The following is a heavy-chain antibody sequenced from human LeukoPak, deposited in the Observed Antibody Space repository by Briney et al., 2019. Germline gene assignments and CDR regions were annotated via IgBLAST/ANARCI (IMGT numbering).Heavy chain of an antibody. CDR2: INHSGST. V-gene: IGHV4-39*07. D-gene: IGHD2-15*01. Sequence: SETLSLTCTVSGGSISSSSYYWSWIRQPPGKGLEWIGEINHSGSTNYNPSLKSRVTISVDTSKNQFSLKLSSVTAADTAVYYCARGLRIVDIVVVVAAPSRGFDPWGQGTLVTVSS. J-gene: IGHJ5*02. CDR1: GGSISSSSYY. CDR3: ARGLRIVDIVVVVAAPSRGFDP.